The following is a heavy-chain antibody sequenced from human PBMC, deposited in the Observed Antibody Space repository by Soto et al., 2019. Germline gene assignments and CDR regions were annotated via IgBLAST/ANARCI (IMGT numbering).Heavy chain of an antibody. D-gene: IGHD2-21*02. J-gene: IGHJ4*02. CDR3: ARSIVVVTALDY. Sequence: SVKVSCKASGYPFTSYPIPCVRKAPVQRLEWMGWINAGNGNTKYSQKFQGRVTITRDTSASTAYMELSSLRSEDTAVYYCARSIVVVTALDYWGQGTLVTVSS. V-gene: IGHV1-3*01. CDR2: INAGNGNT. CDR1: GYPFTSYP.